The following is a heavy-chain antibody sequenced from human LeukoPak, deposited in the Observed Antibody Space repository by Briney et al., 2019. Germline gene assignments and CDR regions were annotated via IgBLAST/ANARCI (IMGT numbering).Heavy chain of an antibody. CDR1: GFTFSSYD. CDR2: ISTAGDT. D-gene: IGHD3-10*01. J-gene: IGHJ3*02. Sequence: GGSLRPSCAASGFTFSSYDMHWVRQTTGKGLEWVSAISTAGDTYYAGSVKGRFTISRENAKNSLYLQMNSLRAGDTAVYYCARAPGGNYYNIWGQGTMVTVSS. CDR3: ARAPGGNYYNI. V-gene: IGHV3-13*01.